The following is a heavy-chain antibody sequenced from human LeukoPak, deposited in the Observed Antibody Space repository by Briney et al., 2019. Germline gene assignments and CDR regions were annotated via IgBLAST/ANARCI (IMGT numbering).Heavy chain of an antibody. D-gene: IGHD5-12*01. Sequence: KTSETLSLTCTGSGGSISNHYWSWIRQPPGKGLEWIGHLYYSGNTNYNPSLKSRVTISVDTSKTQFSLKLSSVTAADTALYYCASGRGWLPDYWGQGTLVTVSS. CDR2: LYYSGNT. CDR3: ASGRGWLPDY. J-gene: IGHJ4*02. CDR1: GGSISNHY. V-gene: IGHV4-59*11.